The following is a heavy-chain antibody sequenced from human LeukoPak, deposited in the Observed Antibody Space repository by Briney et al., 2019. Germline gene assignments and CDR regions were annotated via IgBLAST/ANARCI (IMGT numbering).Heavy chain of an antibody. Sequence: GASVKVSCKASGGTFSSYAISWVRQAPGQGLEWMGGIIPIFGTANYAQKFQGRVTITADESTSTAYMELSSLRSDDTAVYYCAREAGRLVRDYWGQGTLVTVSS. CDR1: GGTFSSYA. V-gene: IGHV1-69*13. CDR2: IIPIFGTA. J-gene: IGHJ4*02. D-gene: IGHD6-19*01. CDR3: AREAGRLVRDY.